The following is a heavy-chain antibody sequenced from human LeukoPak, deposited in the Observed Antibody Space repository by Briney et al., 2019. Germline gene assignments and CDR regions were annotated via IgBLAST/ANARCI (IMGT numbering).Heavy chain of an antibody. V-gene: IGHV4-39*01. Sequence: SETLSLTCTVSGGSISSSIYYWGWIRQPPGQGLEWIGSIYYSGSTYYNPSLKSRVTISVDTSKNQFSLKLSSVTAADTAVYYCATYGYDSSGYYLSFDYWGQGTLVTVSS. J-gene: IGHJ4*02. D-gene: IGHD3-22*01. CDR1: GGSISSSIYY. CDR3: ATYGYDSSGYYLSFDY. CDR2: IYYSGST.